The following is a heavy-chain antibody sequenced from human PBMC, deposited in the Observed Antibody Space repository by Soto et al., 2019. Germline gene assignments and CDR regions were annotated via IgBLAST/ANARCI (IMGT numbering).Heavy chain of an antibody. CDR2: IYHGGST. CDR3: ARVGPWVPYYYDSSPYTFENWFDP. CDR1: GYSISSGYY. Sequence: PSETLSLTCAVSGYSISSGYYWGWLRQAPGKGLEGIGSIYHGGSTYYNPSLNSRVTLSIDMTNNHVSLILNSVTAADTAVYYCARVGPWVPYYYDSSPYTFENWFDPWGQGTLVTVS. J-gene: IGHJ5*02. V-gene: IGHV4-38-2*01. D-gene: IGHD3-22*01.